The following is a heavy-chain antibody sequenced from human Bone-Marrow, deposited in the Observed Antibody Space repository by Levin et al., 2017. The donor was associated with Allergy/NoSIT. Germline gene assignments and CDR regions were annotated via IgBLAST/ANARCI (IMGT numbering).Heavy chain of an antibody. CDR2: ISYDGSNK. CDR3: ARDRIVVVVAATLGNYFDY. Sequence: LSLTCAASGFTFSSYAMHWVRQAPGKGLEWVAVISYDGSNKYYADSVKGRFTISRDNSKNTLYLQMNSLRAEDTAVYYCARDRIVVVVAATLGNYFDYWGQGTLVTVSA. CDR1: GFTFSSYA. V-gene: IGHV3-30-3*01. J-gene: IGHJ4*02. D-gene: IGHD2-15*01.